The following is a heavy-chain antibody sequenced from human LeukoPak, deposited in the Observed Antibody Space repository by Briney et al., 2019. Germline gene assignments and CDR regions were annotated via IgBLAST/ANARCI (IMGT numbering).Heavy chain of an antibody. Sequence: TASQTLSLTCTVSNGSISSGGYYWSWIRQPPGKGLEWIGSIYYSGSTYYNPSLKSRVTISVDTSKNQFSLKLSSVTAADTAVYYCARQSGYDYIFDYWGQGTLVTVSS. CDR1: NGSISSGGYY. CDR2: IYYSGST. J-gene: IGHJ4*02. CDR3: ARQSGYDYIFDY. D-gene: IGHD5-12*01. V-gene: IGHV4-39*01.